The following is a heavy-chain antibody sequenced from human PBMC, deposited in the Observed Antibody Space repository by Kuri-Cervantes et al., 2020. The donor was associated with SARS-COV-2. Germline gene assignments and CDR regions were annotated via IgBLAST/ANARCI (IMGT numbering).Heavy chain of an antibody. CDR3: ARRKAAAGWRWDTNWFDP. CDR1: GYSFTSYW. D-gene: IGHD6-13*01. J-gene: IGHJ5*02. V-gene: IGHV5-10-1*01. Sequence: KVSCKGSGYSFTSYWISWVRHMPGKGLEWMGRIDTSESYNNYSASFQGDVTISAGKSIRTAYLQWSSLKASDTAMYYCARRKAAAGWRWDTNWFDPWGQGTLVTVSS. CDR2: IDTSESYN.